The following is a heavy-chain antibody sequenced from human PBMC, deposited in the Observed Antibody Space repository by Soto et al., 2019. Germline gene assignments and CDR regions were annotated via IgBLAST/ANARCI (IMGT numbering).Heavy chain of an antibody. CDR2: INHRGST. J-gene: IGHJ4*02. V-gene: IGHV4-34*01. CDR3: ARTTMFRGDN. D-gene: IGHD3-10*01. CDR1: GGSFSGYY. Sequence: QVQLQQWGAGLLKPSETLSLTCAVYGGSFSGYYWSWIRQPPGKGLEWIGEINHRGSTNYNPSLKSRVTISVDPSKHPFALKLGSLTAADTAVYYSARTTMFRGDNWGQGTLFTVSS.